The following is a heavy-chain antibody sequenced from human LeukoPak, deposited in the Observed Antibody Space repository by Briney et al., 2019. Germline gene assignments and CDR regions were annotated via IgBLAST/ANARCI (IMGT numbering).Heavy chain of an antibody. CDR1: GFNFIDYY. D-gene: IGHD2-2*03. CDR2: ISSSGSTI. Sequence: GPLSLSCAASGFNFIDYYMSWIRQAPGKGLEWVSYISSSGSTIYYADSVKGRFTISRDNAKNSLYLQMNSLRAEDTAVYYCARESGYCSSTSCYGAYNWFDPWGQGTLVTVSS. CDR3: ARESGYCSSTSCYGAYNWFDP. V-gene: IGHV3-11*01. J-gene: IGHJ5*02.